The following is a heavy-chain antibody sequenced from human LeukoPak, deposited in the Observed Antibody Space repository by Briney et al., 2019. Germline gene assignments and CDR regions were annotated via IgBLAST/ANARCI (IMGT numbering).Heavy chain of an antibody. CDR1: GGSISSGDYY. J-gene: IGHJ4*02. D-gene: IGHD4-23*01. CDR2: IYYSGST. Sequence: SETLSLTCTVSGGSISSGDYYWSWIRQPPGKGLEWIGYIYYSGSTYYNPSLKGRVTISVDTSKNQFSLKLSSVTAADTAVYYCAREVSRWPHYFDYWGQGTLVTVSS. V-gene: IGHV4-30-4*01. CDR3: AREVSRWPHYFDY.